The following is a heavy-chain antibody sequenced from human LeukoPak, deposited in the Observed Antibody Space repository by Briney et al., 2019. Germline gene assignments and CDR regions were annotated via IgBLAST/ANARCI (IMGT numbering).Heavy chain of an antibody. CDR3: ARDSGPSYSSSWYPPSY. V-gene: IGHV7-4-1*02. CDR1: GYTFTNYA. Sequence: ASVKVSCKASGYTFTNYAISWVRQAPGQGLEWMGWINTNTGNPTYAQGFTGRFVFSLDTSVSTAYLQISSLKAEDTAVYYCARDSGPSYSSSWYPPSYWGQGTLVTVSS. CDR2: INTNTGNP. D-gene: IGHD6-13*01. J-gene: IGHJ4*02.